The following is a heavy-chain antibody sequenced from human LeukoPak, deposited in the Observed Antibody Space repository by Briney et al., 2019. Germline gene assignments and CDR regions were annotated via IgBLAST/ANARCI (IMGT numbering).Heavy chain of an antibody. Sequence: GGSLRLSCAASGFTFSSYSMNWVRQAPGKGLEWVSYISSSSTIYYADSVKGRFTISRDNAKNPLYLQMNSLRAEDTAVYYCARELLWFGELSCYFDYWGQGTLVTVSS. D-gene: IGHD3-10*01. CDR3: ARELLWFGELSCYFDY. J-gene: IGHJ4*02. V-gene: IGHV3-48*01. CDR1: GFTFSSYS. CDR2: ISSSSTI.